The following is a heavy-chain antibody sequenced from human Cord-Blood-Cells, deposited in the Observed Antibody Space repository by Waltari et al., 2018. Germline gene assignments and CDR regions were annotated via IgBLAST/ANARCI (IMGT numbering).Heavy chain of an antibody. D-gene: IGHD3-10*01. Sequence: QVQLVESGGGVVQPGRSLRLSCAASGFTFSCYGMHWVRQAPGKGLEWVAVILYDGSNKYYADSVKGRFTISRDNSKNTLYLQMNSLRAEDTAMYYCAKEVVRGSYYDYWGQGTLVTVSS. CDR1: GFTFSCYG. CDR3: AKEVVRGSYYDY. CDR2: ILYDGSNK. J-gene: IGHJ4*02. V-gene: IGHV3-30*18.